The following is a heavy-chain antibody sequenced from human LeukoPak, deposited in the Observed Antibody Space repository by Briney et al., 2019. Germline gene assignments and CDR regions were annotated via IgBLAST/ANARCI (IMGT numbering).Heavy chain of an antibody. J-gene: IGHJ4*02. V-gene: IGHV4-59*08. CDR2: ISYSGNT. D-gene: IGHD1-26*01. Sequence: PSETLSLTCTVSGGSISSYYRSWIRQPPGKGLEWIGYISYSGNTNYNTSLKSRVTISVDMSKNQFSLKLSSVTAADTAVYHCARLILSGSYLYYFDYWGQGTLVTVSS. CDR3: ARLILSGSYLYYFDY. CDR1: GGSISSYY.